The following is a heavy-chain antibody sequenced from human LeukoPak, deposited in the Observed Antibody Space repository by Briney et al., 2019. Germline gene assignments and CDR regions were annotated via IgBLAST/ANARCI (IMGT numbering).Heavy chain of an antibody. D-gene: IGHD5-18*01. V-gene: IGHV4-59*02. CDR1: GGSVSSFY. Sequence: SETLSHTCTVSGGSVSSFYWSWIRQPPGKGLEWIGYIYYSGSPNYNPSLKSRVTISIDTSKNQFSLKLSSVTPADTAVYYCARADVDTTIWYYFDYWGQGTLVTVSS. J-gene: IGHJ4*02. CDR2: IYYSGSP. CDR3: ARADVDTTIWYYFDY.